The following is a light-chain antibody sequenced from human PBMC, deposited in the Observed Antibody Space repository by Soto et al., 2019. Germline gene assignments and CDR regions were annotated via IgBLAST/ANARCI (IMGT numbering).Light chain of an antibody. CDR2: EGG. V-gene: IGLV2-23*01. Sequence: QSALTQPASVSGSPGQSITLSCTGTSRDVGSNNLVSWYQQHPGKAPKLMICEGGKRPSGVSNRFSGSKSGNTASLTISGLQAEDEGDYYCCSYTNTKTYVFGTGTKLTVL. J-gene: IGLJ1*01. CDR1: SRDVGSNNL. CDR3: CSYTNTKTYV.